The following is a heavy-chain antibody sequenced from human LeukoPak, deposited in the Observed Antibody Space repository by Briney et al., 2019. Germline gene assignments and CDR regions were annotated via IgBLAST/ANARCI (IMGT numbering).Heavy chain of an antibody. V-gene: IGHV3-7*05. D-gene: IGHD3-10*01. J-gene: IGHJ3*02. CDR2: IKRDGSEK. CDR1: GFTFSTYP. CDR3: ARARDYGSGRANAFDI. Sequence: GGSLRLSCVASGFTFSTYPMSWVRQAPGKGLEWVANIKRDGSEKYYVDSVKGRLTISRDNTENSLYLQMNSLRAEDTAFYYCARARDYGSGRANAFDIWGQGTMVTVSS.